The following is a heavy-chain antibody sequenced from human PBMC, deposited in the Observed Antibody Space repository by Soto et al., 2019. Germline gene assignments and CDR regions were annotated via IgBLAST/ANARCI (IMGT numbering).Heavy chain of an antibody. V-gene: IGHV2-5*02. Sequence: QITLKESGPTLVKPTQTLTLTCTFSGFALSTSGVGVGWIRQSPGKVLEWLALIYWDDDTRYSPSLKTRLTITKHISENQVVLTMINLNPIYTGTYYCARSLGRLDFWGLGTLVTVSS. CDR2: IYWDDDT. J-gene: IGHJ4*02. D-gene: IGHD7-27*01. CDR3: ARSLGRLDF. CDR1: GFALSTSGVG.